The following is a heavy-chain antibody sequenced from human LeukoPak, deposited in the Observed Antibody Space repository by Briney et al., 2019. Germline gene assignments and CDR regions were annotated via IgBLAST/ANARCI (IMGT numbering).Heavy chain of an antibody. Sequence: GGSLRLSCAVSGLTFSSSWMDWVRQAPGKGLEWVASINPEGSEKYSADSVKGRSTISRDNAKNSLYLQMDSLRVEDTAFYYCARDLAYSRLDYWGQGMLVTVSS. V-gene: IGHV3-7*01. CDR1: GLTFSSSW. CDR2: INPEGSEK. D-gene: IGHD5-18*01. CDR3: ARDLAYSRLDY. J-gene: IGHJ4*02.